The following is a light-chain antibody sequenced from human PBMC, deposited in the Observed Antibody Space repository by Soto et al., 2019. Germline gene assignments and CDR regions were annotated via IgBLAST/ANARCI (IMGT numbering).Light chain of an antibody. V-gene: IGKV3-15*01. CDR2: GAS. CDR3: QQYNYWPPKIT. Sequence: VITQSPATLSVSPGERATLSCRASQSISSNLAWYQQKTGQAPRLLIYGASTRATGIPARFSGSGSGTEFTLTISRLQSEDFAVYYCQQYNYWPPKITFGQGTQLEIK. CDR1: QSISSN. J-gene: IGKJ5*01.